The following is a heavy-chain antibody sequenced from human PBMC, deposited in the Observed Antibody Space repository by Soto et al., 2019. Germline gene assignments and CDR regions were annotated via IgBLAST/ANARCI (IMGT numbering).Heavy chain of an antibody. CDR2: IKEDGNEK. CDR3: ARGSEGVNPRRSALDV. D-gene: IGHD2-2*01. Sequence: GGPLRLSCTASGFPLNNYYMTWVRPASGKGPEWVASIKEDGNEKYYADSVKGRFTISRDNAKNSMSLQMNSLRVEDTAVYYCARGSEGVNPRRSALDVWGPGTTVTVSS. V-gene: IGHV3-7*01. J-gene: IGHJ6*02. CDR1: GFPLNNYY.